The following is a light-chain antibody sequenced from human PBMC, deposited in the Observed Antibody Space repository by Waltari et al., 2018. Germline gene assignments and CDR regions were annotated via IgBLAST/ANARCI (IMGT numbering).Light chain of an antibody. Sequence: QTVVTQEPSLSVSPGGTVPLTCALSSGSVSSTSYPTWYQQTPGQPPRTLVYKGIRRSSGVPDRFSGAILGNTAALTITGAQADDESDYYCSMYMGSGVWVFGGGTKLTVL. V-gene: IGLV8-61*01. CDR2: KGI. CDR1: SGSVSSTSY. J-gene: IGLJ3*02. CDR3: SMYMGSGVWV.